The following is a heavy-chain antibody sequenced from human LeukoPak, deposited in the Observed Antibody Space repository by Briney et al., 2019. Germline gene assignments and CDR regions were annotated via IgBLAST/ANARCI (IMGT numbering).Heavy chain of an antibody. D-gene: IGHD6-19*01. CDR1: GFTVSSSG. J-gene: IGHJ5*02. Sequence: GGSLRLSCAASGFTVSSSGMNWVRQAPGKGLEWVSYSSRSGTIYYADSLWGRFTISRDNAKNSLYLQMSSLRAEDTAVYYCAREFSSGWYHNWFDPWGQGTLVTVSS. CDR2: SSRSGTI. V-gene: IGHV3-48*01. CDR3: AREFSSGWYHNWFDP.